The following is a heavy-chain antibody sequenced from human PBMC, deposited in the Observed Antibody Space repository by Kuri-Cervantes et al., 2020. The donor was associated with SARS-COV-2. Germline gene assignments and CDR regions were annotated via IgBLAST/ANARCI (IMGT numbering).Heavy chain of an antibody. CDR1: GGTFSSYA. CDR3: AREGSRSSSHPVYY. Sequence: SVKVSCKASGGTFSSYAISWVRQAPGQGLEWMGRIIPILGTANYAQKFQGRVAITADKSTSTAYMELSSLRSEDTAVYYCAREGSRSSSHPVYYWGQGTLVTVSS. V-gene: IGHV1-69*04. J-gene: IGHJ4*02. D-gene: IGHD6-6*01. CDR2: IIPILGTA.